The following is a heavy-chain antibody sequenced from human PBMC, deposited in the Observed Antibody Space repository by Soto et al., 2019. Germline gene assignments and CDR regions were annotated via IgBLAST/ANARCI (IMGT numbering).Heavy chain of an antibody. Sequence: GASVKVSCKASGGTFSSYAISWVRQAPGQGLEWMGGIIPTFGTANYAQKFQGRVTITADESTSTAYMELSSLRSEDTAVYYCARISPVTTFSDYYYYGMDVWGQGTTVTVSS. V-gene: IGHV1-69*13. J-gene: IGHJ6*02. CDR1: GGTFSSYA. CDR3: ARISPVTTFSDYYYYGMDV. D-gene: IGHD4-17*01. CDR2: IIPTFGTA.